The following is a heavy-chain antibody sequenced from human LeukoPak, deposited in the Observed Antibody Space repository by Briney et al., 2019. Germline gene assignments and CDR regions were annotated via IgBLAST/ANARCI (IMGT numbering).Heavy chain of an antibody. Sequence: ASVKVSGKASGYTFTGYYMHWVRQAPGQGLEWMGWINPNSGGTNYAQKFQGWVTMTRDTSISTAYMELSRLRSDDTAVYYCARVAARYCSSTSCYGPFDYWGQGTLVTVSS. V-gene: IGHV1-2*04. CDR1: GYTFTGYY. CDR3: ARVAARYCSSTSCYGPFDY. CDR2: INPNSGGT. D-gene: IGHD2-2*01. J-gene: IGHJ4*02.